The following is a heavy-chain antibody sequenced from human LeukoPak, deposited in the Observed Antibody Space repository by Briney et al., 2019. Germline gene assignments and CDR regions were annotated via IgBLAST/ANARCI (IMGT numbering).Heavy chain of an antibody. D-gene: IGHD3-9*01. Sequence: PGGSLRLSCAASGFTFSSYAMHWVRQAPGKGLEWVAVISYDGSNKYYADSVKGRFTISRDNSKNTLYLQMNSLRAEDTAVYYCARGDDILTGFDYWGQGTLVTVSS. CDR1: GFTFSSYA. CDR3: ARGDDILTGFDY. CDR2: ISYDGSNK. J-gene: IGHJ4*02. V-gene: IGHV3-30-3*01.